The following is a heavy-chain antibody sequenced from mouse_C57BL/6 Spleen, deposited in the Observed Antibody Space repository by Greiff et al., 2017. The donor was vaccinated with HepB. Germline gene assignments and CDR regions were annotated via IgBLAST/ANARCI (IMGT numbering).Heavy chain of an antibody. D-gene: IGHD1-1*01. CDR2: INPNNGGT. J-gene: IGHJ4*01. Sequence: EVQLQQSGPELVKPGASVKMSCKASGYTFTDYNMHWVKQRHGKSLEWIGYINPNNGGTSYNQKFKGKATLTVNKSSSTAYMELRSLTSEDSAVYYCARCATVHYAMDYWGQGTSVTVSS. CDR3: ARCATVHYAMDY. CDR1: GYTFTDYN. V-gene: IGHV1-22*01.